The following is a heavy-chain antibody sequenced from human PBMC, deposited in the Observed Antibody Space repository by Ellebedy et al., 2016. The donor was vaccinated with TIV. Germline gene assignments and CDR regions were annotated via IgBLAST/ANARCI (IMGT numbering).Heavy chain of an antibody. J-gene: IGHJ6*02. CDR2: IYYSGST. D-gene: IGHD2-21*02. CDR3: ARALAGSNKVTYHLGMDV. Sequence: SETLSLTXTVSGGYLRTYYWSWIRQSPGKGLEWIGYIYYSGSTDYNPSLKSRVTISVDTSKNQFSLNLTSVTAADTALYYCARALAGSNKVTYHLGMDVWGQGTTVTVS. CDR1: GGYLRTYY. V-gene: IGHV4-59*01.